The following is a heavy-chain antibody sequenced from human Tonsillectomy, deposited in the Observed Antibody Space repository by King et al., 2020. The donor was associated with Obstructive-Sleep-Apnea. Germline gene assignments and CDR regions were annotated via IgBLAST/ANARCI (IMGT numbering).Heavy chain of an antibody. CDR1: GYTFNKYW. V-gene: IGHV5-51*01. CDR3: ARRGEPQFQDSFDV. D-gene: IGHD1-26*01. J-gene: IGHJ3*01. CDR2: LYPGDSDT. Sequence: VQLVESGAELEKPGQSLTISCPASGYTFNKYWIAWVRHMPGKGLEWMGSLYPGDSDTRYSPSFQGQVTISGDKSINTAYLSWGSLKSSDTAIYFCARRGEPQFQDSFDVWGQGTMVTVSS.